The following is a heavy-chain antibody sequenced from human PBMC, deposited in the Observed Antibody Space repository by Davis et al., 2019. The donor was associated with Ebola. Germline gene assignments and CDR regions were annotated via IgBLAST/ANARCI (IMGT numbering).Heavy chain of an antibody. CDR1: GGSISSSY. J-gene: IGHJ4*02. CDR3: ARLTTVTTALDY. V-gene: IGHV4-59*01. D-gene: IGHD4-17*01. Sequence: SETLSLTCTVSGGSISSSYWSWIRQPPGKGLEWIGYIYYSGSTNYNPSLKSRVTISVDTSKNQFSLKLSSVTAADTAVYYCARLTTVTTALDYWGQGTLVTVSS. CDR2: IYYSGST.